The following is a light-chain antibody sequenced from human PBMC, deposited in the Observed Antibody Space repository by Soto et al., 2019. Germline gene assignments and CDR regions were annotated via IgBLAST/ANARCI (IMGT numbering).Light chain of an antibody. CDR1: QGVSSY. CDR3: QQRSNWHRT. CDR2: DAS. J-gene: IGKJ1*01. V-gene: IGKV3D-11*01. Sequence: EIVLTQSPATLSLSPGERATLSCRASQGVSSYLAWYQQKPGQAPRLLIYDASNRATGIPARFSGSGPGTYFTLTSSSREPEDFAVYYCQQRSNWHRTFGQGTKVEIK.